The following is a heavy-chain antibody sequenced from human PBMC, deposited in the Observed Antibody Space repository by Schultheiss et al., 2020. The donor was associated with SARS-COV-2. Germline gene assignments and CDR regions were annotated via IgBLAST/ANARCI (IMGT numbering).Heavy chain of an antibody. D-gene: IGHD2/OR15-2a*01. CDR2: IYPGDSDS. CDR1: GYSFTSYW. Sequence: GGSLRLSCKGSGYSFTSYWIGWVRQMPGKGLEWMGIIYPGDSDSRYSPSFQGQVTISADKSISTAYLQWSSLQASDTAMYYCARWSMNSYFDYWGQGTLVTVSS. J-gene: IGHJ4*02. V-gene: IGHV5-51*01. CDR3: ARWSMNSYFDY.